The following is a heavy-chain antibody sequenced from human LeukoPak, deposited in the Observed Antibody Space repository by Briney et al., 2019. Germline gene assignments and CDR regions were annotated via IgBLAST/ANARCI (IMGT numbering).Heavy chain of an antibody. D-gene: IGHD3-9*01. V-gene: IGHV4-59*01. Sequence: PSETLSLTCTVSGGSISSYYWSWIRQPPGKGLEWIGYIYYSGSTNYNPSLKSRVTISVDTSKNQFSLKLSSVTAADTAVYYCARVGGTIMDAFDIWGQGTMVTVSS. CDR2: IYYSGST. CDR1: GGSISSYY. J-gene: IGHJ3*02. CDR3: ARVGGTIMDAFDI.